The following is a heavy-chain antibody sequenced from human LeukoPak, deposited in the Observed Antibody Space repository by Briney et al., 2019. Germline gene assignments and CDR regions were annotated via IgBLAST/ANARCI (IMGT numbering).Heavy chain of an antibody. CDR1: GFTFSNYW. V-gene: IGHV3-7*01. CDR3: AKDRLPYDILTGSHSNYYYYGMDV. D-gene: IGHD3-9*01. CDR2: IKQDGREK. Sequence: GGSLRLSCLGSGFTFSNYWMTWVRQAPGKGLEWVADIKQDGREKVYVDSVKGRFIISRDDAENSVYLQMNSLRAEDTAVYYCAKDRLPYDILTGSHSNYYYYGMDVWGQGTTVTVSS. J-gene: IGHJ6*02.